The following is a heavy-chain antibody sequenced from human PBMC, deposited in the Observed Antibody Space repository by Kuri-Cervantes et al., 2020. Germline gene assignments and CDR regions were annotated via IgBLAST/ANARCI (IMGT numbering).Heavy chain of an antibody. CDR3: ARDTILGYCSGGSCPRRYFDL. V-gene: IGHV4-61*02. CDR2: IYTSGST. CDR1: GGSISSSSYY. Sequence: SCTVSGGSISSSSYYWSWIRQPAGKGLEWIGRIYTSGSTNYNPSLKSRVTISVDTSKNQFSLKLSSVTAADTAVYYCARDTILGYCSGGSCPRRYFDLWGRGTLVTVSS. D-gene: IGHD2-15*01. J-gene: IGHJ2*01.